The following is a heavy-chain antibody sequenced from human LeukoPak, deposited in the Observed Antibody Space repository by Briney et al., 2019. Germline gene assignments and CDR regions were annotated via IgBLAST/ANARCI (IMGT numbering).Heavy chain of an antibody. CDR3: ARGGYQLLWY. D-gene: IGHD2-2*01. Sequence: PGGSLRLSCAAAGFTFSTYWMSWVRPAPGTGRGWVASIKPDGSETSYVDSVKGRFTISRDNAKNSLYLQMNSLRAEDTAVYYCARGGYQLLWYWGQGTLVTVSS. CDR2: IKPDGSET. V-gene: IGHV3-7*04. CDR1: GFTFSTYW. J-gene: IGHJ4*02.